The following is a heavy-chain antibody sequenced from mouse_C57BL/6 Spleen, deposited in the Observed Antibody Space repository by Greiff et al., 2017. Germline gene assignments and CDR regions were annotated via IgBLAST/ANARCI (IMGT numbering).Heavy chain of an antibody. CDR3: ARQYDYDGLDY. D-gene: IGHD2-4*01. V-gene: IGHV5-6*01. CDR2: ISSGGSYT. J-gene: IGHJ2*01. CDR1: GFTFSSYG. Sequence: EVMLVESGGDLVKPGGSLKLSCAASGFTFSSYGMSWVRQTPDKRLEWVATISSGGSYTYYPDSVKGRFTISRDNAKNTLYLQMSSLKSEDTAMYYCARQYDYDGLDYWGQGTTLTVSS.